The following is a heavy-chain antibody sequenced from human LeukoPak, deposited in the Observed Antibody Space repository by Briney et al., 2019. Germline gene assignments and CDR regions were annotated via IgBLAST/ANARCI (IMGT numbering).Heavy chain of an antibody. Sequence: PGGSLRLSCAASGFTFSTYAMTWVRQAPGRGPEWVSSISAFGDNTYYADFVKGRFTVSRDNSKDTVHLQMNSLRGEDTAVYYCAIEPLYYDTWTGDFAYWARESWSPSPQ. CDR2: ISAFGDNT. D-gene: IGHD3-22*01. V-gene: IGHV3-23*01. CDR3: AIEPLYYDTWTGDFAY. CDR1: GFTFSTYA. J-gene: IGHJ4*02.